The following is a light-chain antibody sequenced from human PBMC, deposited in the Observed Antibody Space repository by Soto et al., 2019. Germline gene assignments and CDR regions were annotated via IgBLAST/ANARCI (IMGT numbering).Light chain of an antibody. V-gene: IGKV4-1*01. CDR1: HIVLYSSNNKNY. J-gene: IGKJ3*01. CDR3: QQCYNTPIT. CDR2: WAS. Sequence: DIVMTQSPDSLAVSLGERATMNWKSSHIVLYSSNNKNYLAWYQQKPGQPPKLLIYWASTRESGVPDRFSGSGSGTDFTLTISSLQAEDVAVYYCQQCYNTPITLGPGTKVDI.